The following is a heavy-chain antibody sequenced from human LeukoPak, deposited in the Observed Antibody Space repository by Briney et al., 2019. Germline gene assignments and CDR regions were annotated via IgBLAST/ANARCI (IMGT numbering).Heavy chain of an antibody. CDR1: GFSVTNNY. V-gene: IGHV3-11*04. CDR3: ARGHDSSGWYFQH. D-gene: IGHD3-22*01. J-gene: IGHJ1*01. Sequence: GGSLRLSCAVSGFSVTNNYMSWVRQAPGKGLEWVSYISSSGSTIYCADSVKGRFTISRDNAKNSVYLQMNSLRAEDAAVYYCARGHDSSGWYFQHWGQGTLVTVSS. CDR2: ISSSGSTI.